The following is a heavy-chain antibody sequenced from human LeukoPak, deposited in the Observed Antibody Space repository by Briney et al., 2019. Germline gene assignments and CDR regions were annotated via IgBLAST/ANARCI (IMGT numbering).Heavy chain of an antibody. Sequence: GGSLRLSCAASGFTFSSYSMNWVRQAPGKGLEWVSYISSSGSTIYYADSVKGRFTISRDNAKNSLYLQMNSLRAEDTAVYYCARDGYQEDTAMVAAFDYWGQGTLVTVSS. V-gene: IGHV3-48*04. J-gene: IGHJ4*02. D-gene: IGHD5-18*01. CDR1: GFTFSSYS. CDR3: ARDGYQEDTAMVAAFDY. CDR2: ISSSGSTI.